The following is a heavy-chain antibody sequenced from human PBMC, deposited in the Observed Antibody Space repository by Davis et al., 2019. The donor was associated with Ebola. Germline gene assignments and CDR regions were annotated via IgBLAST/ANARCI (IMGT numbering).Heavy chain of an antibody. CDR3: ARDSSYGDYYSYSYGMDV. J-gene: IGHJ6*02. CDR1: GGSIRSYY. CDR2: IYSGGST. D-gene: IGHD4-17*01. Sequence: SETLSLTCSVSGGSIRSYYWSWIRQPAGKGLEWIGRIYSGGSTYYNPSLKSRVTMSVETSKNQFSLELSSVTAADTAVYYCARDSSYGDYYSYSYGMDVWGPGTTVTVSS. V-gene: IGHV4-4*07.